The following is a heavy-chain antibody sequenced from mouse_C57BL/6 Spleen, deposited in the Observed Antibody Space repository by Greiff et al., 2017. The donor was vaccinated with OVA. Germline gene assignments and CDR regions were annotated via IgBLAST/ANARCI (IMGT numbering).Heavy chain of an antibody. Sequence: EVQLQQSGPELVKPGASVKISCKASGYTFTDYYMNWVKQSHGKSLEWIGDINPNNGGTSYNQKFKGKATLTVDKSSSTAYMELRSLTSEDSAVYYCARWELGYYAMDYWGQGTSVTVSS. J-gene: IGHJ4*01. CDR3: ARWELGYYAMDY. V-gene: IGHV1-26*01. CDR2: INPNNGGT. CDR1: GYTFTDYY. D-gene: IGHD4-1*01.